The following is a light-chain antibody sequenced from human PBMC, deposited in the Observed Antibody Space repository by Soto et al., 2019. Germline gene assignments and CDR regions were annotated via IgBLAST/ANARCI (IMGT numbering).Light chain of an antibody. CDR1: ESVHSN. V-gene: IGKV3-15*01. CDR2: YAS. Sequence: EMVMTQSPATLSVSPGERVTLSCRASESVHSNLAWYQQKPGQGPSLLIYYASTRVTGVPDRFSGSGSGTEFTLTISSLQSEDFGVYYCQHYSNWPPTFGPGTKVDIK. CDR3: QHYSNWPPT. J-gene: IGKJ3*01.